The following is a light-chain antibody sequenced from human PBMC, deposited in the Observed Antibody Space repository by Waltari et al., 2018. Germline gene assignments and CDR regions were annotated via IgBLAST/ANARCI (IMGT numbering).Light chain of an antibody. CDR3: QQRASSWVT. CDR1: QSVVTY. J-gene: IGKJ4*01. V-gene: IGKV3-11*01. Sequence: IVLTQSPATLSLSPGERATLSCRASQSVVTYLACFQQKPGQAPRLLMYDVSKRATGIPARFSGSGSGTDFTLTISSLEPEDFGVYYCQQRASSWVTFGGGTKVDIK. CDR2: DVS.